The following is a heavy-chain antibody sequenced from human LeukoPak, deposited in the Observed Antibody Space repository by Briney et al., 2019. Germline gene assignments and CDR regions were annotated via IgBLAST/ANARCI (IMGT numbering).Heavy chain of an antibody. J-gene: IGHJ4*02. CDR2: INWNGGST. Sequence: GGSLRLSCAASGFTFDDYGMSWVRQAPGKGLEWVSDINWNGGSTGYADSVKGRFTISRDNGKNSLYLQMNSLRAEDTAVYYCAKDFAGWGTDYWGQGTLVTVSS. CDR3: AKDFAGWGTDY. D-gene: IGHD7-27*01. V-gene: IGHV3-20*04. CDR1: GFTFDDYG.